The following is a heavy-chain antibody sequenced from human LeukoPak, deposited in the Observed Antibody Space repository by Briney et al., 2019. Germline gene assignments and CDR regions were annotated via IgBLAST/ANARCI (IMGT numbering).Heavy chain of an antibody. V-gene: IGHV3-30*04. D-gene: IGHD3-9*01. CDR2: ISYDGSNK. Sequence: GGSLRLSCAASGFTFSSYAMHWVRQAPGKGLEWVAVISYDGSNKYYADSVKGRFTISRDNSKNTLYLQMNSLRAEDTAVYYCARDRRGYDILTGYYNVIGGPDYWGQGTLVTVSS. CDR3: ARDRRGYDILTGYYNVIGGPDY. J-gene: IGHJ4*02. CDR1: GFTFSSYA.